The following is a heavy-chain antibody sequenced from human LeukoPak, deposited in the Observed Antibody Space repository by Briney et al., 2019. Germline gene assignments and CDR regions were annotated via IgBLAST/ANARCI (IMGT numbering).Heavy chain of an antibody. CDR3: AKDLGYCSSTSCSAYYYYYMDV. D-gene: IGHD2-2*01. Sequence: GGSLRLSCAASGFAFSSNWMTWVRQAPGKGLEWVASIKEDGSEKYYVDSGKGRFTISRNNAKNSLYLQMNSLRAEDTAVYYCAKDLGYCSSTSCSAYYYYYMDVWGKGTTVTVSS. J-gene: IGHJ6*03. CDR2: IKEDGSEK. V-gene: IGHV3-7*03. CDR1: GFAFSSNW.